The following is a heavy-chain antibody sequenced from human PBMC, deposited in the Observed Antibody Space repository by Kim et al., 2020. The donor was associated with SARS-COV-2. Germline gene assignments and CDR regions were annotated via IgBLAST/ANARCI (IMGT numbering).Heavy chain of an antibody. V-gene: IGHV3-30-3*01. CDR1: GFTFSSYA. CDR3: ARDGEGSGWLVWYFDL. CDR2: ISYDGSNK. Sequence: WGSLRLSCAASGFTFSSYAMHWVRQAPGKGLEWVAVISYDGSNKYYADSVKGRFTISRDNSKNTLYLQMNSLRAEDTAVYYCARDGEGSGWLVWYFDLWGRGTLVTVSS. J-gene: IGHJ2*01. D-gene: IGHD6-19*01.